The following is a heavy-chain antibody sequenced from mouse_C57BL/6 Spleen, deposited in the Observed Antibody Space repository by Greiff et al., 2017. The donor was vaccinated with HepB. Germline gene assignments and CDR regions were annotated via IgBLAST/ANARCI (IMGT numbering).Heavy chain of an antibody. D-gene: IGHD3-2*02. J-gene: IGHJ2*01. V-gene: IGHV1-15*01. CDR1: GYTFTDYE. CDR2: IDPETGGT. CDR3: TGRDSSGLIS. Sequence: QVQLQQSGAELVRPGASVTLSCKASGYTFTDYEMHWVKQTPVHGLEWIGAIDPETGGTAYNQKFKGKAILTADKSSSTAYMELRSLTSEDSAVYYCTGRDSSGLISWGQGTTLTVSS.